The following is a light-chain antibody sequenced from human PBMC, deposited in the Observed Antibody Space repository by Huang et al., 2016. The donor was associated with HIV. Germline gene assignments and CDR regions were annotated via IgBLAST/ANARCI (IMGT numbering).Light chain of an antibody. V-gene: IGKV2-30*01. Sequence: DVVMTQSPLSLPVTLGQPASISCRSSQSLVYSEGNTYMNWFQQRPGQSQRRLIYKVSSRDSGVPDRFSGSGSGTDFTLKISRVEAEDVGLYYCMQGTHWYTFGQGTKLEIK. CDR3: MQGTHWYT. J-gene: IGKJ2*01. CDR2: KVS. CDR1: QSLVYSEGNTY.